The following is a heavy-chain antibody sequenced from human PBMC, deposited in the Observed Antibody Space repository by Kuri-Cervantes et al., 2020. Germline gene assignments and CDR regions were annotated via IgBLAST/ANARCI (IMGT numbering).Heavy chain of an antibody. D-gene: IGHD2-21*01. Sequence: GGSLRLSCAASGFTFSSYAMHWVRQAPGKGLEYVSAISSNGGSTYYANSVKGRFTISRDNSKNTLYLQMDSLRAEDTAVYYCAKGHRYGMDVWGQGTTVTVSS. V-gene: IGHV3-64*01. CDR3: AKGHRYGMDV. CDR2: ISSNGGST. J-gene: IGHJ6*02. CDR1: GFTFSSYA.